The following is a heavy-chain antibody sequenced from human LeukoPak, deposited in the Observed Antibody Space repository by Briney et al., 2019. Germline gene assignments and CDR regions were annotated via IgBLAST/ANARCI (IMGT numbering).Heavy chain of an antibody. J-gene: IGHJ4*02. D-gene: IGHD6-19*01. CDR1: GFTFSSYA. CDR2: ISGSGGST. V-gene: IGHV3-23*01. CDR3: AKGLVAGIRPFDY. Sequence: PGGSLRLSCAASGFTFSSYAMSWVRQAPGKGLEWVSAISGSGGSTYYADSVKGRFTISRDNSKNTLYLQMNSLRVEDTAVYYCAKGLVAGIRPFDYWGQGTLVTVSS.